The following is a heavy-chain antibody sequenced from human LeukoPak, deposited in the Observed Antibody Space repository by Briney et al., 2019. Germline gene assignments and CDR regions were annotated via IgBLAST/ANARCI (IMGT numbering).Heavy chain of an antibody. Sequence: GESLKISCKGSGFTFTKYWIGWVRQMPGKGLECMGIIYPGDSDTRYSPSLQGQVTISADKSISTAYLQWSSLKASDTAMYYCARLYHYFNGRDYYPDYFDFWGQGTLVTVS. D-gene: IGHD3-22*01. CDR3: ARLYHYFNGRDYYPDYFDF. J-gene: IGHJ4*02. V-gene: IGHV5-51*01. CDR2: IYPGDSDT. CDR1: GFTFTKYW.